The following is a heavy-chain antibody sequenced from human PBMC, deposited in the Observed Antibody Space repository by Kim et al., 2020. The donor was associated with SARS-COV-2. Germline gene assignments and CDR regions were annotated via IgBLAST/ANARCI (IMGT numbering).Heavy chain of an antibody. V-gene: IGHV4-30-2*04. Sequence: TYYNPSPKGRVTMSVDTSKNHFSLKLTSMTAADTAVYYCARVGRYDSKGPWGQGTLVTVSS. CDR3: ARVGRYDSKGP. CDR2: T. D-gene: IGHD3-22*01. J-gene: IGHJ5*02.